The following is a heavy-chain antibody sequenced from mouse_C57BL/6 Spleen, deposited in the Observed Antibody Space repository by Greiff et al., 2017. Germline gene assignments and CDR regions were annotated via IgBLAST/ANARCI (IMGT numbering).Heavy chain of an antibody. D-gene: IGHD2-5*01. CDR2: IDPSDSYT. CDR3: ARRIYSNYYAMDY. Sequence: VQLQQPGAELVMPGASVKLSCKASGYTFTSYWMHWVKQRPGQGLEWIGEIDPSDSYTNYNQKFKGKSTLTVDKSSSTAYMQLSSLTSEDSAVYYCARRIYSNYYAMDYWGQGTSVTVSS. J-gene: IGHJ4*01. V-gene: IGHV1-69*01. CDR1: GYTFTSYW.